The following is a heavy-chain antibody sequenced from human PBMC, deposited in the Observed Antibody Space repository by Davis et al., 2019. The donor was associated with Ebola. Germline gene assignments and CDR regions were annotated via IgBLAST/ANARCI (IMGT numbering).Heavy chain of an antibody. J-gene: IGHJ6*03. V-gene: IGHV3-30*03. CDR1: GFTFSSYG. D-gene: IGHD7-27*01. CDR2: ISYDGSNK. Sequence: GESLKISCAASGFTFSSYGMHWVRQAPGKGLEWVAVISYDGSNKYYADSVKGRFTISRDNSKNTLYLQMNSLGAEDTAVYYCARGGTGDRGYYYYYMDVWGKGTTVTVSS. CDR3: ARGGTGDRGYYYYYMDV.